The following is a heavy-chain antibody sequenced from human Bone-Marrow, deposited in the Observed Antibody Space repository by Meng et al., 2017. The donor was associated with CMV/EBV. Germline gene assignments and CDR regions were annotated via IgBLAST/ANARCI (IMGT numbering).Heavy chain of an antibody. D-gene: IGHD6-6*01. J-gene: IGHJ4*02. Sequence: GESLKISCAASGFTFSSYWMSWVRQAPGKGLERVANIKQDGSEKYYVDSVKGRFTISRDNAKNSLYLQMNSLRAEDTAVYYCARGREDSKWLASSSLDYWGQGTLVTVSS. V-gene: IGHV3-7*01. CDR3: ARGREDSKWLASSSLDY. CDR1: GFTFSSYW. CDR2: IKQDGSEK.